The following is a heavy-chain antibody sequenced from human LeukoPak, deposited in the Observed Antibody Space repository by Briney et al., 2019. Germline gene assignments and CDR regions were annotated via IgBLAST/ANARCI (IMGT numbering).Heavy chain of an antibody. CDR1: GFVFNTYS. J-gene: IGHJ4*02. CDR2: ISGDGGST. CDR3: ARAQPAGSTDY. V-gene: IGHV3-64*01. Sequence: PGGSLRLSCAASGFVFNTYSMHWVRQAPGKGLECVSAISGDGGSTYYANSVKGRFTISRDNSKNTLYLQMGSLRPDDTALYYCARAQPAGSTDYWRQGTLVTVSS. D-gene: IGHD2-2*01.